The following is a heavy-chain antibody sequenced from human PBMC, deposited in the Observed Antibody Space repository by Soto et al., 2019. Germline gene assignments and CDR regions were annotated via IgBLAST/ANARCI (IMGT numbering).Heavy chain of an antibody. CDR2: IYYIGTT. D-gene: IGHD3-10*01. CDR1: GDSMGSGDYY. J-gene: IGHJ5*02. Sequence: QVQLQESGPGLVKPSQTLSFTCTVSGDSMGSGDYYWTWIRQPPGKGLEWIGYIYYIGTTFYNPSLESRVNISIDTSKNHFSLRLTSVTAADTAVYYCSRGSTYYGFLTWGQGTLVTVSS. V-gene: IGHV4-30-4*01. CDR3: SRGSTYYGFLT.